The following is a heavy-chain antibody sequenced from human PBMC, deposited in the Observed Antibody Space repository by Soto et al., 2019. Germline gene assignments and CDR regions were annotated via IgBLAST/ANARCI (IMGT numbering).Heavy chain of an antibody. CDR1: GYTLTELC. CDR2: FNPEDGET. Sequence: ASVKVSCKVSGYTLTELCMHWVRQAPGKGLEWMGGFNPEDGETNYAQKLQGRVTMTKDTSTSTAYMELRSLRSDDTAVYYCARDKTGTGWFDPWGQGTLVTVSS. D-gene: IGHD1-7*01. V-gene: IGHV1-24*01. J-gene: IGHJ5*02. CDR3: ARDKTGTGWFDP.